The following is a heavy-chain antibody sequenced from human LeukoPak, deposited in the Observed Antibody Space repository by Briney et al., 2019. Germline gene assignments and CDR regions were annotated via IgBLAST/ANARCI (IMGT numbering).Heavy chain of an antibody. J-gene: IGHJ4*02. Sequence: SETLSLTCTVSGGSISSYYWSWIRQPPGKGLEWIGYIYYSGSTNYNPSLKSRVTISVDTSKNQFSLKLSSVTAADTAVYYCARERCYYDSSGYHGRCDFDYWGQGTLVTVSS. CDR2: IYYSGST. CDR1: GGSISSYY. CDR3: ARERCYYDSSGYHGRCDFDY. V-gene: IGHV4-59*01. D-gene: IGHD3-22*01.